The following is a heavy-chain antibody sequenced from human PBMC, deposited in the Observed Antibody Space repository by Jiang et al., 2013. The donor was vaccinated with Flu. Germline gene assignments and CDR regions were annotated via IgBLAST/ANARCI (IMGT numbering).Heavy chain of an antibody. CDR2: IYYSGST. D-gene: IGHD4-17*01. Sequence: SSGGLLLELDPPAPTGRAVEWIGYIYYSGSTYYNPSLKSRVTISVDTSKNQFSLKLSSVTAADTAVYYCARGGVYGDYEYWYFDLWGRGTLVTVSS. V-gene: IGHV4-30-4*01. CDR1: SSGGLL. J-gene: IGHJ2*01. CDR3: ARGGVYGDYEYWYFDL.